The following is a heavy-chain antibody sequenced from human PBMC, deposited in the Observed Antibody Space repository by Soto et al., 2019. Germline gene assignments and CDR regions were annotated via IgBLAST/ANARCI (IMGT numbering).Heavy chain of an antibody. D-gene: IGHD1-26*01. CDR1: GYSISSGYY. V-gene: IGHV4-38-2*01. Sequence: PSETLSLTCAVSGYSISSGYYWGWIRQPPGKGLEWIGSIYHSGSTYYNPSLKSRVTISVDTSKNQFSLKLSSVTAADTAVYYCVRWERGMDVWGQGTTVTVSS. CDR2: IYHSGST. J-gene: IGHJ6*02. CDR3: VRWERGMDV.